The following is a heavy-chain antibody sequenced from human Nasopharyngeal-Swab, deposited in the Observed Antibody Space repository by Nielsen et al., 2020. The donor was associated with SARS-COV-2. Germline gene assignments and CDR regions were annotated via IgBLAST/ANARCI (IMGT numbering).Heavy chain of an antibody. CDR2: ISAYNGNT. CDR3: ARDDSSNYDFWSGYYTSCDY. J-gene: IGHJ4*02. Sequence: ASVNVSCKASGYTFTRYGISWVRQAPGQGLEWMGWISAYNGNTNYAQKLQGRVTMTTDTYTSTAYMELRSLRSADTAVYYCARDDSSNYDFWSGYYTSCDYWGQGTLVTVSS. CDR1: GYTFTRYG. V-gene: IGHV1-18*01. D-gene: IGHD3-3*01.